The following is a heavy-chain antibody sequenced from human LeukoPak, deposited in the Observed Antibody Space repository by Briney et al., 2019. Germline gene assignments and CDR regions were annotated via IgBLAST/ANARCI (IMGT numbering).Heavy chain of an antibody. Sequence: GGSLRLSCAASGFTVSEHYMDWVRQAPGKGLEWVGRSRNRADSYITHYAASVQGRFTISRDDSKNSLYLQLNSLKIEDTAVYYCTSLGGVVVITGDYGMDVWGQGTTVTVSS. V-gene: IGHV3-72*01. J-gene: IGHJ6*02. CDR3: TSLGGVVVITGDYGMDV. CDR1: GFTVSEHY. CDR2: SRNRADSYIT. D-gene: IGHD3-22*01.